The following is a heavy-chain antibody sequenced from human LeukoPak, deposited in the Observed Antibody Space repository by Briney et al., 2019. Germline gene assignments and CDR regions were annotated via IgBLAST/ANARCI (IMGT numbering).Heavy chain of an antibody. V-gene: IGHV4-39*01. D-gene: IGHD2-2*01. CDR2: VYYSGST. CDR1: GDSISSSSYH. CDR3: ARPHCSSTTCYQSFDS. Sequence: PSETLSLTCTVSGDSISSSSYHWGWIRQPPGKGLEWIGSVYYSGSTYYNPSLKSRVTISVDTSKNQFSLKLSSVTAADTAVYYCARPHCSSTTCYQSFDSWGQGTLVTVSS. J-gene: IGHJ4*02.